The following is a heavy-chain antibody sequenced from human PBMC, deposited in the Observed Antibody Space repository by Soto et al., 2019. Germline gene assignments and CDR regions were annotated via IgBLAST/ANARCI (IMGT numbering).Heavy chain of an antibody. V-gene: IGHV4-4*02. D-gene: IGHD3-22*01. Sequence: SETLSLTCAVSGASISSSNWWSWVRQPPGKGLEWIGKIYHSGSTNYNPSLKSRVTISVDKSKNQFSLKLSSVTAADTAVYYCAKRRDSSTYYYYFDYWGQGTLVTVSS. J-gene: IGHJ4*02. CDR2: IYHSGST. CDR1: GASISSSNW. CDR3: AKRRDSSTYYYYFDY.